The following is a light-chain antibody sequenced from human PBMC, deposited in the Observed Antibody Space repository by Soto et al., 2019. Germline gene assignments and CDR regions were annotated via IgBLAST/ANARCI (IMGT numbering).Light chain of an antibody. V-gene: IGKV3-15*01. CDR2: GAS. J-gene: IGKJ4*01. CDR3: QQYNNWPLT. Sequence: EIGMTQSPATLSVSPGESATLSFRASQSVSNNLTWYQQKPGQPPRLLIYGASTRATGVPGRFSGSGSGTEFTLTISSLQSEDFAVYYCQQYNNWPLTFGGGTKVDI. CDR1: QSVSNN.